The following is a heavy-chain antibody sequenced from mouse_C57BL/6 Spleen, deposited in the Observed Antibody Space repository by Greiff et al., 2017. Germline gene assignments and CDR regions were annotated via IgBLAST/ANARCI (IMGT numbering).Heavy chain of an antibody. J-gene: IGHJ2*01. D-gene: IGHD2-1*01. Sequence: EVMLVEPGEGLVKPGGSLKLSCAASGFTFSSYAMSWVRQTPEERLEWVAYISSGGDYIYYADTVKGRFTLSRDNAENTLYRQMSSLKSEDTAVYCCTREDGNYDYFDYWGQGTTLTVSS. CDR2: ISSGGDYI. CDR1: GFTFSSYA. CDR3: TREDGNYDYFDY. V-gene: IGHV5-9-1*02.